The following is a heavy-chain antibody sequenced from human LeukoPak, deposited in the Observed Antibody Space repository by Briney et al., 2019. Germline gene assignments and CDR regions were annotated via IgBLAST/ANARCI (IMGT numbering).Heavy chain of an antibody. V-gene: IGHV1-2*02. CDR1: GGTFSSYA. CDR3: ARSNYDILTGYGFDY. J-gene: IGHJ4*02. CDR2: INPNSGGT. Sequence: ASVKVSCTASGGTFSSYAISWVRQAPGQGLEWMGWINPNSGGTNYAQKFQGRVTMTRDTSISTAYMELSRLRSDDTAVYYCARSNYDILTGYGFDYWGQGTLVTVSS. D-gene: IGHD3-9*01.